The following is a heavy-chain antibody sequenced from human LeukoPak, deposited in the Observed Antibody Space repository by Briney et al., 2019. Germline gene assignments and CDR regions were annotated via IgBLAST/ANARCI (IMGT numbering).Heavy chain of an antibody. V-gene: IGHV1-2*02. Sequence: ASVKVSCKASGYTFTGYYMHWVRQAPGQGLEWMGWINPVSGGTNYAQKFQGRVTMTRDTSTSTVYMELSSLRSEDTAVYYCARAVELRYFDWLFALGYWGQGTLVTVSS. CDR2: INPVSGGT. CDR3: ARAVELRYFDWLFALGY. CDR1: GYTFTGYY. J-gene: IGHJ4*02. D-gene: IGHD3-9*01.